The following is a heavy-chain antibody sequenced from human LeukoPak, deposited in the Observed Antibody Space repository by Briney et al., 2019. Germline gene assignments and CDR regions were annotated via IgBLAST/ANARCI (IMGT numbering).Heavy chain of an antibody. Sequence: GGSLRLSCAASGFTFSNYAMSWVRQAPGKGLEWVSAISGSGGSTYYADSVKGRFTISRDNSKNTLYLQMNSLRAEDTAVYYCAKDANYDFWSGYYTRWFDPWGQGTLVTVSS. J-gene: IGHJ5*02. D-gene: IGHD3-3*01. CDR2: ISGSGGST. V-gene: IGHV3-23*01. CDR3: AKDANYDFWSGYYTRWFDP. CDR1: GFTFSNYA.